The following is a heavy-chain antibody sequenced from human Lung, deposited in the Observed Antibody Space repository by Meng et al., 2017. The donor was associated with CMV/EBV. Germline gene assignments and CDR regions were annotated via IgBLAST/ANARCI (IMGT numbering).Heavy chain of an antibody. V-gene: IGHV3-21*01. CDR2: ISSTSIHI. CDR1: AFIFSDYA. J-gene: IGHJ4*02. D-gene: IGHD2-2*01. CDR3: ARGGGYFSSTNCYLNFDY. Sequence: SXAASAFIFSDYAMTWIRQAPGKGLEWVSSISSTSIHIYYADSEKGRFTISRDNGKNLMYLQLNSLRAEDTAVYYCARGGGYFSSTNCYLNFDYWXQGTXVTVSS.